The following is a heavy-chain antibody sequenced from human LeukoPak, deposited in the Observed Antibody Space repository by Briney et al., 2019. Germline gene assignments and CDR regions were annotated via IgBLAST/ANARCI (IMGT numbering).Heavy chain of an antibody. CDR3: ARQGGSSSPYYYYYMDV. J-gene: IGHJ6*03. Sequence: PSETLCLTCAVSGYSMRSGYYWGWIRQPPGKGLEWIGCIYHSGSTHHNPSLKSRVTISVDTSKNQFSLKLTSLTAADTAVYYCARQGGSSSPYYYYYMDVWGKGTTVTVSS. CDR1: GYSMRSGYY. CDR2: IYHSGST. V-gene: IGHV4-38-2*01. D-gene: IGHD6-13*01.